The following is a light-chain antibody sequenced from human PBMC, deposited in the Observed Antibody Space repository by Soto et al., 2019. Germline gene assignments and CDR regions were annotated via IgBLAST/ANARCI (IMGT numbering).Light chain of an antibody. CDR2: EVS. CDR1: CSDVGGYNY. J-gene: IGLJ2*01. CDR3: SSFAGNNNVV. V-gene: IGLV2-8*01. Sequence: QSVLTQPPSASGSPGQSVTISCTGTCSDVGGYNYVSWYQQHPGKAPKLMISEVSKRPSGVPDRFSGSKSGNTASLTVSGLQAEDEADYYCSSFAGNNNVVFGGGTKLTVL.